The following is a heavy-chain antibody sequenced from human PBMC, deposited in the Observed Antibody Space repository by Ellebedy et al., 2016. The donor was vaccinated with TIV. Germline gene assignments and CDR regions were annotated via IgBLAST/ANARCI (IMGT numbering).Heavy chain of an antibody. D-gene: IGHD6-19*01. CDR2: INPNGGGT. V-gene: IGHV1-2*02. J-gene: IGHJ6*02. CDR3: ARGASSGWYGMDV. CDR1: GYTFTGYY. Sequence: ASVKVSCKASGYTFTGYYMHWVRQAPGQGLEWMGWINPNGGGTNYAQKFQGRVTMTRDTSISTAYMELSRLRSGDTALYYCARGASSGWYGMDVWGQGTTVTVSS.